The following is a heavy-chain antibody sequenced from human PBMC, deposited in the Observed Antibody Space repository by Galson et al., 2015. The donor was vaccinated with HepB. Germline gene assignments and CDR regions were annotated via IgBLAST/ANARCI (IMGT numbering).Heavy chain of an antibody. CDR1: GFTFSSYG. J-gene: IGHJ6*02. D-gene: IGHD2-2*01. V-gene: IGHV3-33*01. CDR2: IWYDGSNK. Sequence: SLRLSCAASGFTFSSYGMHWVRQAPGKGLEWVAVIWYDGSNKYYADSVKGRFTISRDNSKNTLYLQMNSLRAEDTAVYYCARDSAVVVPAAMPAGGYYYYGMDVWGQGATATASS. CDR3: ARDSAVVVPAAMPAGGYYYYGMDV.